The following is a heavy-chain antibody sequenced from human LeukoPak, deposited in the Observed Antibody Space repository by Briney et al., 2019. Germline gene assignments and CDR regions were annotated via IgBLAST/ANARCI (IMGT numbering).Heavy chain of an antibody. CDR1: GYSFTSSR. D-gene: IGHD2-15*01. J-gene: IGHJ5*02. CDR3: ARRVDWFDP. V-gene: IGHV5-51*01. CDR2: IYPGDSDT. Sequence: GETLNISWKGSGYSFTSSRIGGVRQLPEISLEWMGIIYPGDSDTRYSPSFQGQVTISADKSISTAYLQWSSLKASDTAMYYCARRVDWFDPWGQGTLVTVSS.